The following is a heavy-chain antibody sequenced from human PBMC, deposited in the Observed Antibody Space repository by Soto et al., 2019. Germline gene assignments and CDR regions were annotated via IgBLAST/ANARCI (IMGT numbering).Heavy chain of an antibody. CDR1: GYTLACYY. V-gene: IGHV1-46*01. J-gene: IGHJ3*02. Sequence: SVEACSEARGYTLACYYMYWLRQEHGQGLEWMGVFNPEIGGTNYAQRFQGRVTMTRDTSTSTVYMELSSLRSEDTAVYYCAKDPSDRTTVTTDEWEIGPDSFDIWGQGTMVTVSS. CDR2: FNPEIGGT. D-gene: IGHD4-17*01. CDR3: AKDPSDRTTVTTDEWEIGPDSFDI.